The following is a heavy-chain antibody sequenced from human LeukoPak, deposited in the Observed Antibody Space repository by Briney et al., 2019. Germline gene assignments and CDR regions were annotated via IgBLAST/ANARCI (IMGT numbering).Heavy chain of an antibody. CDR1: GYTFTGYY. CDR2: INPNSGGT. V-gene: IGHV1-2*02. CDR3: ARGGTQYSYGTYPVMRYYFDY. Sequence: ASVKVSCKASGYTFTGYYMHWVRQAPGQGLEWMGWINPNSGGTNYAQKFQGRVTMTRDTSISTAYMELSRLRSDDTAVYYCARGGTQYSYGTYPVMRYYFDYWGQGTLVTVSP. D-gene: IGHD5-18*01. J-gene: IGHJ4*02.